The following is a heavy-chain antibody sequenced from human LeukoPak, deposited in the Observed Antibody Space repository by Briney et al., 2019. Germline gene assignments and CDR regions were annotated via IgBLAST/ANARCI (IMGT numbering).Heavy chain of an antibody. Sequence: PPETLSLTCTVSGGSISSYYWSWIRQPPGKGLEWIGYIYYSGSTNNNPSLKSRVTISVDTSKNQFSLKLSSVTAADTAVYYCARDSLTTPLGYWGQGTLVTVSS. V-gene: IGHV4-59*01. CDR3: ARDSLTTPLGY. D-gene: IGHD1-1*01. CDR1: GGSISSYY. J-gene: IGHJ4*02. CDR2: IYYSGST.